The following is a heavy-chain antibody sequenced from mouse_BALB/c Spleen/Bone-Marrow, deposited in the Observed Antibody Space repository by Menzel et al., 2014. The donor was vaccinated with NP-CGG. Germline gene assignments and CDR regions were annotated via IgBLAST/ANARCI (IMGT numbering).Heavy chain of an antibody. CDR2: ISDGGSYT. J-gene: IGHJ1*01. D-gene: IGHD1-2*01. V-gene: IGHV5-4*02. Sequence: EVQRVESGGGLVKPGGSLKLSCAASGFTFSDYYMYWVRQTPEKRLEWVATISDGGSYTYYPDSVKGRFTISRDNAKNNLYLQMSSLKSEDTAMYYCARVVTTATLYLYFDVWGAGTTVTVSS. CDR3: ARVVTTATLYLYFDV. CDR1: GFTFSDYY.